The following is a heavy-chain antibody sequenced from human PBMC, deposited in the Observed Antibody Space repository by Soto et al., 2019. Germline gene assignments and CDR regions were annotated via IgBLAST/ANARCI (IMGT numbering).Heavy chain of an antibody. CDR1: GGSLSSSSW. J-gene: IGHJ4*02. D-gene: IGHD2-8*01. Sequence: PSETLSLTCAVSGGSLSSSSWWSWVRQPPGKTLEWLGEIFYSGSTKYNPSLNSRVTISADQSKNDFSPRLSSVTAADTAVYYCVHHGGVPYYHDFWGQGMLVTVSS. CDR2: IFYSGST. CDR3: VHHGGVPYYHDF. V-gene: IGHV4-4*02.